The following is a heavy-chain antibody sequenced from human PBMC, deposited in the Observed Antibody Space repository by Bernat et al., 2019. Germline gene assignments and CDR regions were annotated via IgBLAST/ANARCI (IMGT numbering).Heavy chain of an antibody. D-gene: IGHD6-13*01. CDR2: IYHNGNI. J-gene: IGHJ3*01. Sequence: QVQLQESGPQLVQPSGTLSLTCVVSGDSISSSAWWRWVRQPPGKGLGWIAEIYHNGNINYNPSLRSRVTISIDKSKNQMSLRLSSVTAADTAVYYGARDPVGAVGTAFDVWGQGTMVTVSS. V-gene: IGHV4-4*02. CDR1: GDSISSSAW. CDR3: ARDPVGAVGTAFDV.